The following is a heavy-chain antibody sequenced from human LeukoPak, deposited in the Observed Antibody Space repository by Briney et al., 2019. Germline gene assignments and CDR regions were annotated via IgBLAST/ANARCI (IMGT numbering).Heavy chain of an antibody. CDR2: IWYDGSNK. CDR3: AKDLTVGATIDWFDP. V-gene: IGHV3-33*06. D-gene: IGHD1-26*01. CDR1: GFTFSSYG. Sequence: PRRSLRLSCAASGFTFSSYGMHWVRQAPGKGLEWVAVIWYDGSNKYYADSVKGRFTISRDNSKNTLYLQMNSLRAEDTAVYYCAKDLTVGATIDWFDPWGQGTLVTVSS. J-gene: IGHJ5*02.